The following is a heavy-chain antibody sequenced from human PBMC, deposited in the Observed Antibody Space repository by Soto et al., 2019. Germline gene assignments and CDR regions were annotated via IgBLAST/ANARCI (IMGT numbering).Heavy chain of an antibody. V-gene: IGHV4-39*01. CDR2: IYYSGST. CDR1: GGSISSSSYY. Sequence: SETLSLTCTVPGGSISSSSYYWGWIRQPPGKGLEWIGSIYYSGSTYYNPSLKSRVTISVDTSKNQFSLKLSSVTAADTAVYYCARPSSWSNWFDPWGQGTLVTVSS. D-gene: IGHD6-13*01. CDR3: ARPSSWSNWFDP. J-gene: IGHJ5*02.